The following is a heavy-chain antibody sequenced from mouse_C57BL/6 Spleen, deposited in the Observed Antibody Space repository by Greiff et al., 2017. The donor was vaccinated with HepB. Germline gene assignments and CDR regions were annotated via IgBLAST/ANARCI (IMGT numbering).Heavy chain of an antibody. CDR3: AREDGNYPYYFDY. J-gene: IGHJ2*01. V-gene: IGHV14-2*01. CDR2: IDPEDGET. D-gene: IGHD2-1*01. CDR1: GFNIKDYY. Sequence: DVQLQESGAELVKPGASVKLSCTASGFNIKDYYMHWVKQRTEQGLEWIGRIDPEDGETKYAPKFQGKATMTADTSSNTAYLQLSSLTSEDTAVYYCAREDGNYPYYFDYWGQGTTLTVSS.